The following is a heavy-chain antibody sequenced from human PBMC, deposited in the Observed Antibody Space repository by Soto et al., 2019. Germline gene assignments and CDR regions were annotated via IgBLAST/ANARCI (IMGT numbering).Heavy chain of an antibody. Sequence: GESLKISGKGSGYSFTSYWISWGRQMPGKGLEWMGRIDPSDSYTNYSPSFQGHVTISAEQSIITAYLQWSSLKASDTAMYYCARINGYCSSTSCYSYYYYNYGMDVWGQGTTVTVSS. CDR1: GYSFTSYW. V-gene: IGHV5-10-1*01. CDR3: ARINGYCSSTSCYSYYYYNYGMDV. J-gene: IGHJ6*02. CDR2: IDPSDSYT. D-gene: IGHD2-2*01.